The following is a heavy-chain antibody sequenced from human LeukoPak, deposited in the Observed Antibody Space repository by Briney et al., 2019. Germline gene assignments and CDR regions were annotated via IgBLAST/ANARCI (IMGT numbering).Heavy chain of an antibody. CDR2: INHSGST. D-gene: IGHD3-3*01. CDR3: ARRRYDFWSGYYYMDV. Sequence: SETLSLTCTVYGGSFSGYYWSWIRQPPGKGLEWIGEINHSGSTNYNPSLKSRVTISVDTSKNQFSLKLSSVTAADTAVYYCARRRYDFWSGYYYMDVWGKGTTVTVSS. J-gene: IGHJ6*03. V-gene: IGHV4-34*01. CDR1: GGSFSGYY.